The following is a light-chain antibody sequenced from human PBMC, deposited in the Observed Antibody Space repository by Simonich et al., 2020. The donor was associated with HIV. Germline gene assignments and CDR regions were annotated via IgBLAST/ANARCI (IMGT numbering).Light chain of an antibody. CDR2: QAS. V-gene: IGKV1-5*03. J-gene: IGKJ2*01. CDR1: QNLRSC. Sequence: DIQLTQSPSSVSASVGDRVTVTCRASQNLRSCLAWYQQKHGKAPKLLIYQASSLESGVPSRFSGSGSGTEFTLTIRSLQPDDFATYYCQQYNSYSYTFGQGTKLEIK. CDR3: QQYNSYSYT.